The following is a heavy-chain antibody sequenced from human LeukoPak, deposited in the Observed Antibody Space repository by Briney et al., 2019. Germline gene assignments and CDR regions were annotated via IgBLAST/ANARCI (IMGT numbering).Heavy chain of an antibody. CDR1: GYSISSGYY. V-gene: IGHV4-38-2*02. J-gene: IGHJ6*02. CDR3: ARVELQLWLDV. CDR2: IYHSGST. D-gene: IGHD5-18*01. Sequence: TASETLSLTCTVSGYSISSGYYWGWIRQPPGKGLEWIGSIYHSGSTYYNPSLKSRVTISVDTSKNQFSLKLSSVTAADTAVYYCARVELQLWLDVWGQGTTVTVS.